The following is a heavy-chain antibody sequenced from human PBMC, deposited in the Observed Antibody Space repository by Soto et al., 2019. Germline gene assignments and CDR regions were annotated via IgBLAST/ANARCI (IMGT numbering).Heavy chain of an antibody. Sequence: VKVSCKASGYTFTSYDINWVRQATGQGLEWMGWMNPNSGNTGYAQKFQGRVTMTRNTSISTAYMELSSLRSEDTAVYYCARGRGAARRLGIDWFDPWGQGTLVTVSS. J-gene: IGHJ5*02. D-gene: IGHD6-6*01. CDR2: MNPNSGNT. V-gene: IGHV1-8*01. CDR3: ARGRGAARRLGIDWFDP. CDR1: GYTFTSYD.